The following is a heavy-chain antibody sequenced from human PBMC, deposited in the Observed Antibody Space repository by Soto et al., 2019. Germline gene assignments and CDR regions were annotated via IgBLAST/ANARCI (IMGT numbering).Heavy chain of an antibody. CDR3: VRDGTKTLRDWFDP. Sequence: SETLSLTCTVSGASISGLYWSWIRKSAGKGLEWIGRIYATGTTDYNPSLKSRVMMSVDTSKKKFSLKWRSVTAADTAVYYCVRDGTKTLRDWFDPWGQGISVTVSS. CDR1: GASISGLY. J-gene: IGHJ5*02. D-gene: IGHD1-1*01. CDR2: IYATGTT. V-gene: IGHV4-4*07.